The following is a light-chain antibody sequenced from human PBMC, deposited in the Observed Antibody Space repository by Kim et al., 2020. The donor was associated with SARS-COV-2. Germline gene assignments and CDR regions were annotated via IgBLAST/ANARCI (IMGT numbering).Light chain of an antibody. Sequence: QSVLTQPPSASGTPGQRFTISCSGGSSNIGSNTVNWYQHLPGTAPRLLVCNDNQRPSGVPDRFSGSKSGTSASLAISGLQPEDEADYYCAAWDDSLNGWVFGGGTKLTVL. CDR1: SSNIGSNT. J-gene: IGLJ3*02. CDR2: NDN. V-gene: IGLV1-44*01. CDR3: AAWDDSLNGWV.